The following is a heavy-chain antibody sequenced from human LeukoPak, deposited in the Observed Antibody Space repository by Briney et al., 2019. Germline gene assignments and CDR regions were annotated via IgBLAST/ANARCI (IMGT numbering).Heavy chain of an antibody. D-gene: IGHD1-26*01. CDR2: ISYDGSNK. CDR1: GFTFSSCA. J-gene: IGHJ3*02. Sequence: RPGGPLRLSCAASGFTFSSCAMHWVRQAPGKGLEWVAVISYDGSNKYYADSVKGRFTISRDNSKNTLYLQMNSLRAEDTAVYYCAREINIVGATISDAFDIWGQGTMVTVSS. CDR3: AREINIVGATISDAFDI. V-gene: IGHV3-30-3*01.